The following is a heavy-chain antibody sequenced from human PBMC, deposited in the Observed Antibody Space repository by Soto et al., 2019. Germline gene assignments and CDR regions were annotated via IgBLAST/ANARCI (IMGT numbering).Heavy chain of an antibody. V-gene: IGHV4-4*02. CDR2: IYHGGST. Sequence: PSETLSLTCAVSGGSISSANWWTWVRQPPGKGLEWIGEIYHGGSTSYNPSLKSRVTLSLDKFKSHFSLNLTSVTAADTAVYYCARLSFSYGVDVWGQGTTVTVYS. CDR3: ARLSFSYGVDV. CDR1: GGSISSANW. J-gene: IGHJ6*02.